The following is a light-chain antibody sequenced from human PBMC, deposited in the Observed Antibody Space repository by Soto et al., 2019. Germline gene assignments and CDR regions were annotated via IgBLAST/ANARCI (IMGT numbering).Light chain of an antibody. V-gene: IGLV2-14*01. CDR2: EVS. J-gene: IGLJ1*01. CDR1: SSDVGGYNH. Sequence: QSVLTQPASVSGSPGQSITISCTGTSSDVGGYNHVSWYQQHPGKAPKLMIYEVSNRPSGVSNRFSGSKSGNTASLTISGLQAEDEADYYCSSYTSSSPLYVFGTGTKVTVL. CDR3: SSYTSSSPLYV.